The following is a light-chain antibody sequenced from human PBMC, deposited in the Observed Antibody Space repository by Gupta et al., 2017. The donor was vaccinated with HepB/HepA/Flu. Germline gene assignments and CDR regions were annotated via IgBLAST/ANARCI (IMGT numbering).Light chain of an antibody. CDR2: GAS. J-gene: IGKJ1*01. CDR3: QQYYNRPPWT. V-gene: IGKV3-15*01. CDR1: QSVTSN. Sequence: EIVLPQSPATLSVSTGERVTRSCRASQSVTSNLAWYQKKPGQAPRPLIYGASIRATGIPVRFSGSGSGTEFALTISSLQSEDFAVDHCQQYYNRPPWTFGQGTKVEIK.